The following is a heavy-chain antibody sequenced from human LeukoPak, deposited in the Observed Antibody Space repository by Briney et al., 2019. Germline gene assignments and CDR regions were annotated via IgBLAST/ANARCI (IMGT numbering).Heavy chain of an antibody. CDR2: TYYRSKWYN. CDR3: ARDGPTPYYYDSSGYSFTFDY. CDR1: GDSVSSNSAA. Sequence: SQTLSLTCAISGDSVSSNSAAWNWIRQSPSRGLEWLGSTYYRSKWYNDYAVSVKSRITINPDTSKNQFSLQLNSVTPEDTAVYYCARDGPTPYYYDSSGYSFTFDYWGQGTLVTVSS. V-gene: IGHV6-1*01. D-gene: IGHD3-22*01. J-gene: IGHJ4*02.